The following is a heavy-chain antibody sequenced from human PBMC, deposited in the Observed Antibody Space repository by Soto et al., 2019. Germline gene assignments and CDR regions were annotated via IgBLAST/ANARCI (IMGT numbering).Heavy chain of an antibody. D-gene: IGHD3-16*01. Sequence: DLVESGGGLAKPGGALRLSVTDSGFTLIAHTMNWVRQAPGKGREWVSSISATGSDIYYGDSVMGRFTISRDNAKNSLYLQLNNLRVEDTAVYYCARGYDVVRVPVAIRVGYFDHWGQGTVVTVSS. V-gene: IGHV3-21*01. CDR1: GFTLIAHT. CDR3: ARGYDVVRVPVAIRVGYFDH. CDR2: ISATGSDI. J-gene: IGHJ4*02.